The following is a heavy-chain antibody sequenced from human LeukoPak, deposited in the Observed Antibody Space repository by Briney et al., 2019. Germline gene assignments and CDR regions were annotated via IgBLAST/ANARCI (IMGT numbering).Heavy chain of an antibody. CDR2: INAGNGNT. Sequence: ASVKVSRKASGYTFTSYGISWVRQAPGQRLEWMGWINAGNGNTKYSQKFQGRVTITRDTSASTAYMELSSLRSEDTAVYYCARDVDYGDYGYYYYYGMDVWGQGTTVTVSS. D-gene: IGHD4-17*01. J-gene: IGHJ6*02. V-gene: IGHV1-3*01. CDR3: ARDVDYGDYGYYYYYGMDV. CDR1: GYTFTSYG.